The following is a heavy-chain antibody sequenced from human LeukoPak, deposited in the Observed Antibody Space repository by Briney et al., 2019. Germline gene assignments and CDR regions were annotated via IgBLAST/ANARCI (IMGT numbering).Heavy chain of an antibody. CDR2: IYYSGST. V-gene: IGHV4-59*11. J-gene: IGHJ6*03. CDR3: ARVLTAIIHRYYYYMDV. D-gene: IGHD2-2*02. CDR1: GGSISSHY. Sequence: SETLSLTCTVSGGSISSHYWSWIRQPPGKGLEWIGYIYYSGSTNYNPSLKSRVTISVDTSKNQFSLKLSSVTAADTAVYYCARVLTAIIHRYYYYMDVWGKGTTVTVSS.